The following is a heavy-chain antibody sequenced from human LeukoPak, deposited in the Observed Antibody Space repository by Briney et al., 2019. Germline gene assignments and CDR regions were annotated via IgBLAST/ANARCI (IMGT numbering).Heavy chain of an antibody. CDR3: ARTYYYGSGSYYEEGFQH. D-gene: IGHD3-10*01. CDR2: ISYSGST. V-gene: IGHV4-39*01. CDR1: GGSVSSSHYY. Sequence: PSETLSLTCTVSGGSVSSSHYYWGWIRQPPGKGLEWIGSISYSGSTYYNPSLKSRVTISVDTSRNQFSLKLSSVTAADTAVYYCARTYYYGSGSYYEEGFQHWGQGTLVTVSS. J-gene: IGHJ1*01.